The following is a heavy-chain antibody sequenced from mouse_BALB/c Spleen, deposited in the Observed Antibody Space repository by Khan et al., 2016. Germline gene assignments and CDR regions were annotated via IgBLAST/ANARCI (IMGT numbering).Heavy chain of an antibody. Sequence: VQLQESGPGLVQPSQSLSITCTVSGFSLTSYGVHWVRQSPGKGLEWLGVIWRGGSTDYNAAFMSRLSITKDNSKSQVFFKMNSLQADDTAIYYCAKSNYDVGYYAMDYWGQGTSVTVSS. CDR3: AKSNYDVGYYAMDY. V-gene: IGHV2-5*01. J-gene: IGHJ4*01. D-gene: IGHD2-4*01. CDR2: IWRGGST. CDR1: GFSLTSYG.